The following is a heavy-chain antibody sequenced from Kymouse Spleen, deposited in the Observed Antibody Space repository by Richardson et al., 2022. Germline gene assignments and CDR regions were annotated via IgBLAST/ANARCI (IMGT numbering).Heavy chain of an antibody. J-gene: IGHJ6*02. D-gene: IGHD2-2*02. CDR2: INHSGST. V-gene: IGHV4-34*01. CDR3: ARGGVVVPAAMDYYGMDV. CDR1: GGSFSGYY. Sequence: QVQLQQWGAGLLKPSETLSLTCAVYGGSFSGYYWSWIRQPPGKGLEWIGEINHSGSTNYNPSLKSRVTISVDTSKNQFSLKLSSVTAADTAVYYCARGGVVVPAAMDYYGMDVWGQGTTVTVSS.